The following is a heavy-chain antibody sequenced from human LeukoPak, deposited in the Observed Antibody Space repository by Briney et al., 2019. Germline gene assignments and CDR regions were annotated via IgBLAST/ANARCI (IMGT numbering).Heavy chain of an antibody. J-gene: IGHJ6*03. CDR3: ARVLVAAAGSYYYYYMDV. CDR2: IYYSGST. V-gene: IGHV4-59*08. D-gene: IGHD6-13*01. Sequence: SETLSLTCTVSGGSISSYYWSWIRQPPGKGLEWIGYIYYSGSTNYNPSLKSRVTISVDTSKNQFSLKLSSVTAADTAVYYCARVLVAAAGSYYYYYMDVWGKGTTVTVSS. CDR1: GGSISSYY.